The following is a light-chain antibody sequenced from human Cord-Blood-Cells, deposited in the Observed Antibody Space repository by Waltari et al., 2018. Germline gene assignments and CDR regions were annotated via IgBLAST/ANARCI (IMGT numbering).Light chain of an antibody. J-gene: IGLJ3*02. CDR1: SLPKKS. Sequence: SHELTQPPSVSVSPGQTARITCSGDSLPKKSAYWYQQKSGQAPVLVIYEDSKRPPGIPERFSGSSSGTMATLTISGAQVEDEADYYCYSTDSSGNHRVFGGGTKLTVL. V-gene: IGLV3-10*01. CDR3: YSTDSSGNHRV. CDR2: EDS.